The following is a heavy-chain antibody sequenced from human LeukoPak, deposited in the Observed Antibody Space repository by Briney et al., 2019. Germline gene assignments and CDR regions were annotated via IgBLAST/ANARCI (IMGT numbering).Heavy chain of an antibody. V-gene: IGHV1-18*01. CDR2: SSAYNGNT. CDR3: ARYTVTATNYYYYGMDV. D-gene: IGHD4-17*01. CDR1: GYTFTSYG. J-gene: IGHJ6*02. Sequence: GASVKVSCKASGYTFTSYGISWVRQAPGQGLEWMGWSSAYNGNTNYAQKLQGRVTMTTDTSTSTAYMELRSLRSDDTAVYYCARYTVTATNYYYYGMDVWGQGTTVTVSS.